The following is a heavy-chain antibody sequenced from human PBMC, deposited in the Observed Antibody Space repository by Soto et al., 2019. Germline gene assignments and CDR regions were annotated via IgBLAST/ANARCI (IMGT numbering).Heavy chain of an antibody. D-gene: IGHD6-13*01. V-gene: IGHV1-18*01. CDR2: ISAYNGNT. Sequence: QVQLVQSGAEVKKPGASVKVSCKASGYTFTSYGISWVRQAPGQGLEWMGWISAYNGNTNYAQKLQGRVTMTTDTSTSTAYMEQRSLRSDDTAVYYCARFRRTLQQLQSRHNYGMDVWGQGTTVTVSS. CDR1: GYTFTSYG. CDR3: ARFRRTLQQLQSRHNYGMDV. J-gene: IGHJ6*02.